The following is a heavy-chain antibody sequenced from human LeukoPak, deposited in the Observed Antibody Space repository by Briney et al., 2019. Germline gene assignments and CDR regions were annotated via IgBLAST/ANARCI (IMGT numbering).Heavy chain of an antibody. D-gene: IGHD6-13*01. CDR3: AKEGSSWSTFDY. Sequence: GGSLRLSCATSGFTFTDYWMHWVRQTPEKGLVWVSRVSYDGSSTNYADSVKGRFTISRDNAKNSLYLQMNSLRAEDMALYYCAKEGSSWSTFDYWGQGTLVTVSS. J-gene: IGHJ4*02. CDR2: VSYDGSST. V-gene: IGHV3-74*01. CDR1: GFTFTDYW.